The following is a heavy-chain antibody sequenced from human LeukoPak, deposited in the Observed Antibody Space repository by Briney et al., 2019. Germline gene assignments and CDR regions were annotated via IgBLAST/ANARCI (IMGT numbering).Heavy chain of an antibody. CDR3: ARGYSSSWYRDAFDI. J-gene: IGHJ3*02. D-gene: IGHD6-13*01. CDR2: ISSNGGST. V-gene: IGHV3-64*01. CDR1: GFTFSSYA. Sequence: GGSLRLSCAASGFTFSSYAMHWVRQAPGKGLEYVSAISSNGGSTYYANSVKGRFTISRDNSKNTLYLQMGSLRAEDMAVYYCARGYSSSWYRDAFDIWGQGTMVTVSS.